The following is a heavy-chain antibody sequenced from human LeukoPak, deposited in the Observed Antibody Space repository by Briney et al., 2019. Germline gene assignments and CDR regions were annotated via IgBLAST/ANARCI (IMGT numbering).Heavy chain of an antibody. Sequence: GGSLRLFCSASGFTFSSYAMSWVRQAPGEGLEWVSAISGSGGSTYYADSVKGRFTISRDNSKNTLYLQMNSLRAEDTAVYYCAKDRGYCSGGSCHFDFWGQGTLVTVSS. D-gene: IGHD2-15*01. CDR3: AKDRGYCSGGSCHFDF. CDR2: ISGSGGST. CDR1: GFTFSSYA. J-gene: IGHJ4*02. V-gene: IGHV3-23*01.